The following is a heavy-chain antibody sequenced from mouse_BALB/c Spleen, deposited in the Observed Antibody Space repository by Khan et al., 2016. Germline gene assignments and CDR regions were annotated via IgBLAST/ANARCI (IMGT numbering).Heavy chain of an antibody. CDR2: INTHSGVP. J-gene: IGHJ4*01. CDR1: GYTFTTAG. Sequence: QIQLVQSGPELKKPGETVRISCKASGYTFTTAGMQWVQKMPGKGLKWIGWINTHSGVPKYAEDFKGRFAFSLETSASTAYLQIRNLKNEDTATYFCAGIYYDYEGYAMDYWGQGTSVTVSS. V-gene: IGHV9-4*02. CDR3: AGIYYDYEGYAMDY. D-gene: IGHD2-4*01.